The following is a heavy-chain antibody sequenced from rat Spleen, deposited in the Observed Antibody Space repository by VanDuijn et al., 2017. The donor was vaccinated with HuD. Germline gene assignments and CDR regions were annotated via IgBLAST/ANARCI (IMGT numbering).Heavy chain of an antibody. CDR2: ISYDGSST. V-gene: IGHV5-7*01. Sequence: EVQLVESGGGLVQPGRSLKLSCVASGFTFSDYNMAWVRQAPKKGLEWVATISYDGSSTYYRNSVKGRFTISRDNAKSSLYLQMDSLRSEDTATYYCTTRTRGTFDYWGQGVMVTVSS. D-gene: IGHD4-3*01. CDR3: TTRTRGTFDY. CDR1: GFTFSDYN. J-gene: IGHJ2*01.